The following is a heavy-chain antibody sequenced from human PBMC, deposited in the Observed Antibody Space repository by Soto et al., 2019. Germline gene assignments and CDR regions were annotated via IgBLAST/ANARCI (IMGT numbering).Heavy chain of an antibody. Sequence: GGALRLSCADSGLTFRKDWLSWFRQAPGKGLEWVANINQDGSERYYVDSVRGRFTISRDNVENSLYLQLNSLRPEDTAVYYCAVYGYGVSAAAYWGQGTLVTVSS. D-gene: IGHD4-17*01. CDR2: INQDGSER. V-gene: IGHV3-7*03. CDR3: AVYGYGVSAAAY. CDR1: GLTFRKDW. J-gene: IGHJ4*02.